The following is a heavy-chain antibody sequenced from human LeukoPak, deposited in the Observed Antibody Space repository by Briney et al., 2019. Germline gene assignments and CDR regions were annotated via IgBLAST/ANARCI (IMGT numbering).Heavy chain of an antibody. V-gene: IGHV1-2*02. CDR1: GYTFTGYY. CDR3: ARRGSGSGLDY. Sequence: VASVKVSCKTSGYTFTGYYMHWVRQAPGQGLEWMGWINPDTGGTKYAQKSQGRVIIARDTSTGTVYMELTSLRSDDTAVFYCARRGSGSGLDYWGQGTLVTVSS. D-gene: IGHD6-19*01. J-gene: IGHJ4*02. CDR2: INPDTGGT.